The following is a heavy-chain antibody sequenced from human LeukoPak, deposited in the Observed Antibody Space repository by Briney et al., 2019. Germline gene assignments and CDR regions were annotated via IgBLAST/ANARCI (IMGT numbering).Heavy chain of an antibody. CDR3: ARDISYDILTGYYHY. J-gene: IGHJ4*02. V-gene: IGHV1-2*06. CDR2: INPNSGGT. D-gene: IGHD3-9*01. Sequence: ASVKVSCKASGYTFTGYYMHWVRQAPGQGLEWMGRINPNSGGTNYAQKFQGRVTMTRDTSISTAYMELSRLRSDDTAVYYCARDISYDILTGYYHYWGQGTLVTVSP. CDR1: GYTFTGYY.